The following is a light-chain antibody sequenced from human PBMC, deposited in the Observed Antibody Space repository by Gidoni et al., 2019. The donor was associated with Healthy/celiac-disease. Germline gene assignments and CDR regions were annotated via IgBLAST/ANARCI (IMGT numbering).Light chain of an antibody. V-gene: IGKV1-39*01. CDR2: AAS. CDR1: QSISSY. Sequence: DIQMTQSPSSLSASVGDRVTITCRASQSISSYLNWYQQKPGKAPKLLIYAASSLQSGVPSRFSGSGSGTDFTLTISSLQPEDFATYYCQQSYSTHFGGXTKVEIK. J-gene: IGKJ4*01. CDR3: QQSYSTH.